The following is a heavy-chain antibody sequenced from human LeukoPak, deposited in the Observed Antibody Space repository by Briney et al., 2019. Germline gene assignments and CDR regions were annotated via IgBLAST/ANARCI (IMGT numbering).Heavy chain of an antibody. D-gene: IGHD3-22*01. J-gene: IGHJ4*02. CDR1: GFTFSSYA. Sequence: GGSLRLSCAASGFTFSSYAMSWVRQAPGKGLEWVSAISSSGGSTYYADSVKGRFTISSDNSKNTLYLEMNSLRAEDTAVYYCAKDLYYDSSGLDYWAQGTLVTVSS. V-gene: IGHV3-23*01. CDR2: ISSSGGST. CDR3: AKDLYYDSSGLDY.